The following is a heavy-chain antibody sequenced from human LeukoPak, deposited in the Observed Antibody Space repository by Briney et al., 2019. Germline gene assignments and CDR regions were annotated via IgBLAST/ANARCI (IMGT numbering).Heavy chain of an antibody. CDR1: GFTFSDYN. Sequence: QAGGSLRLSCAVSGFTFSDYNMHCVRQAPGKGLDWVALMSPDGNKKYYADSVKGRFTISRDNSKNTVDLQLNSLRAEDTAVYYCGRDLIGRYTFDYCGQGTLVTVSS. CDR3: GRDLIGRYTFDY. J-gene: IGHJ4*02. CDR2: MSPDGNKK. D-gene: IGHD3-10*01. V-gene: IGHV3-30-3*01.